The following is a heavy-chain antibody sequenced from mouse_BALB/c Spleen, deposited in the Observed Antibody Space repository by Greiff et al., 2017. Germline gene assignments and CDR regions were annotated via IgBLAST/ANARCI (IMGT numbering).Heavy chain of an antibody. CDR3: ARGKTGAWFAY. V-gene: IGHV8-12*01. J-gene: IGHJ3*01. Sequence: VKLVESGPGILQPSQTLSLTCSFSGFSLSTSGMGVSWIRQPSGKGLEWLAHIYWDDDKRYNPSLKSRLTISKDTSSNQVFLKITSVDTADTATYYCARGKTGAWFAYWGQGTLVTVSA. CDR2: IYWDDDK. CDR1: GFSLSTSGMG. D-gene: IGHD4-1*01.